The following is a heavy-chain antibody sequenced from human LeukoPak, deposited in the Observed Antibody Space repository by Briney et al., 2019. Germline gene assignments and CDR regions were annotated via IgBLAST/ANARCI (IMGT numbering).Heavy chain of an antibody. CDR2: ISGSGGST. Sequence: GGSLRLSCAASGFTFSSYAMSWVRQAPGKGLEWVSAISGSGGSTYYADSVKGRFTISRDNSKNTLYLQMNSLRAEDTAVYYCAKPDTLWFGELLYSFDYWGQGTLVTVSS. CDR1: GFTFSSYA. D-gene: IGHD3-10*01. CDR3: AKPDTLWFGELLYSFDY. J-gene: IGHJ4*02. V-gene: IGHV3-23*01.